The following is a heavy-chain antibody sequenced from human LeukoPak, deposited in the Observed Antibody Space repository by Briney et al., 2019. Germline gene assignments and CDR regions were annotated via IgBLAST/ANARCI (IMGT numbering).Heavy chain of an antibody. Sequence: GGSLRLSCAASGFTFSSYAMSWVRQARGKGLEWVSYIRSSSSTIYYADSVKGRFPISRDNAQNSLYLQLNSLRAEDTAVYYCAAGGANYYDRSRYFNYWGQGTLVTVSS. CDR3: AAGGANYYDRSRYFNY. D-gene: IGHD3-22*01. CDR2: IRSSSSTI. V-gene: IGHV3-48*01. CDR1: GFTFSSYA. J-gene: IGHJ4*02.